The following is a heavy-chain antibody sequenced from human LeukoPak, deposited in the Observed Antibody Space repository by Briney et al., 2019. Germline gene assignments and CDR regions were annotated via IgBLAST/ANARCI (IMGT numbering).Heavy chain of an antibody. CDR1: GITFGSYA. CDR2: IFGSGGSA. V-gene: IGHV3-23*01. D-gene: IGHD6-19*01. J-gene: IGHJ4*02. Sequence: GGSLRLSCEASGITFGSYAMYWVRQAPGKGLEWVAGIFGSGGSAHYADSAKGRFTISRDNSKNTVYLQINSLRAEDTAIYYCGKTTTGYSSGQKPAWPVDYWGQGTLVTVSS. CDR3: GKTTTGYSSGQKPAWPVDY.